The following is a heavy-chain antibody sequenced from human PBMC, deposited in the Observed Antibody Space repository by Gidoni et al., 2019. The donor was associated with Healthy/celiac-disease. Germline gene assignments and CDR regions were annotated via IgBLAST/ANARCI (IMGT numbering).Heavy chain of an antibody. CDR1: GYTFTGYY. CDR3: ARDLYPGYYYYGMDV. J-gene: IGHJ6*02. Sequence: QVQPVQSGAEVKKPGASVQVSCKASGYTFTGYYMPWVRQAPGQGLEWMGWSNPNSGGTNYAQKFQGWVTMTRDTSISTAYMELSRLRSDDTAVYYCARDLYPGYYYYGMDVWGQGTTVTVSS. V-gene: IGHV1-2*04. CDR2: SNPNSGGT. D-gene: IGHD3-16*01.